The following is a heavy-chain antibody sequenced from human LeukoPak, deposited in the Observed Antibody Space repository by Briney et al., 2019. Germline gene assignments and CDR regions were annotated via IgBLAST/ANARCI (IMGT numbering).Heavy chain of an antibody. V-gene: IGHV3-64*02. CDR1: GFTISSYA. Sequence: GGSLRLSCAASGFTISSYAMHWVRQAPGKGLEYVSVISSNGGLTYYADSLKGRFTISRDNSKNTLYLQMGSLRGEDTAVYYCAREALYDRPLDYWGQGTLVTVSS. CDR3: AREALYDRPLDY. J-gene: IGHJ4*02. D-gene: IGHD2/OR15-2a*01. CDR2: ISSNGGLT.